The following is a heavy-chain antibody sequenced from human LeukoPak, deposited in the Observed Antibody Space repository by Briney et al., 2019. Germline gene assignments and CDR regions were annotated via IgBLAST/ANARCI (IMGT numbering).Heavy chain of an antibody. J-gene: IGHJ4*02. Sequence: SETLSLTCTVSGGSISSYYWSWIRQPAGKGLEWIGRIYTSGSTNYDPSLKSRVTMSVDTSKNQFSLKLSSVTAADTAVYYCARDGNYDFWSGLIDYWGQGTLVTVSS. V-gene: IGHV4-4*07. CDR3: ARDGNYDFWSGLIDY. CDR1: GGSISSYY. CDR2: IYTSGST. D-gene: IGHD3-3*01.